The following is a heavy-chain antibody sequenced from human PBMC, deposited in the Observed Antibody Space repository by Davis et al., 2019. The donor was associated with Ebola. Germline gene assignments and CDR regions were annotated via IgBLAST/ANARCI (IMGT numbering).Heavy chain of an antibody. CDR2: MNPNSGNT. D-gene: IGHD5-12*01. Sequence: ASVKVSCKASGYTFTSYGISWVRQAPGQGLEWMGWMNPNSGNTGYAQKLQGRVTMTTDTSTSTAYMELRSLRSDDTAVYYCARGRSMVATQVGLRYWGQGTLVTVSS. CDR1: GYTFTSYG. CDR3: ARGRSMVATQVGLRY. J-gene: IGHJ4*02. V-gene: IGHV1-18*01.